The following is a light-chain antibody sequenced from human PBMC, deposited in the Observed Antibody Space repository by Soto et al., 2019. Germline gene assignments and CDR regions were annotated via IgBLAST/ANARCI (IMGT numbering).Light chain of an antibody. J-gene: IGLJ1*01. CDR1: SSDVGSYNL. CDR2: EVT. CDR3: SSYTSISTLYV. Sequence: QSALTQPASVSGSPGQSITISCTGTSSDVGSYNLVSWYQQRPGKAPKVIIFEVTNRPSGVSNRFSGSKSGNTASLTISGLQAEDEADYYCSSYTSISTLYVFGTGTKVTVL. V-gene: IGLV2-14*02.